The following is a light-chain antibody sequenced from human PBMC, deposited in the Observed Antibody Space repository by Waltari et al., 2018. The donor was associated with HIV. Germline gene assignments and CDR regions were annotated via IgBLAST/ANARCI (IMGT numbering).Light chain of an antibody. CDR3: QAWDTSTASVV. Sequence: SFELTQPPSVSVSPGQKASITCPGDKLGNKNACWYHKKAGQSPVLVIYQGTKRPSGIPERFSGSNSGNTATLTIGGTQALDEAHYYCQAWDTSTASVVFGGGTKLTVL. CDR2: QGT. CDR1: KLGNKN. V-gene: IGLV3-1*01. J-gene: IGLJ2*01.